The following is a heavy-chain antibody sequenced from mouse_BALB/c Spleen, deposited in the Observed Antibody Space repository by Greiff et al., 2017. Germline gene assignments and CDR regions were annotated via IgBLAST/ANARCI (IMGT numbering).Heavy chain of an antibody. CDR2: IWWDDDK. CDR3: ARIALIYYYGTWYFDV. CDR1: GFSLSTSGMG. D-gene: IGHD1-1*01. V-gene: IGHV8-8*01. Sequence: QVTLKVSGPGILQPSQTLSLTCSFSGFSLSTSGMGVGWIRQPSGKGLEWLAHIWWDDDKRYNPALKSRLTISKDTSSNQVFLKIASVDTADTATYYCARIALIYYYGTWYFDVWGAGTTVTVSS. J-gene: IGHJ1*01.